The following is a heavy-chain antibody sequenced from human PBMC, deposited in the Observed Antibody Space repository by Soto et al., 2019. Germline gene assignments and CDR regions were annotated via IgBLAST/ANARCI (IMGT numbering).Heavy chain of an antibody. CDR2: ISYDGSNK. D-gene: IGHD5-18*01. CDR3: AKGVDTAMTWYFDL. CDR1: GFTFSSYG. J-gene: IGHJ2*01. Sequence: QVQLVESGGGVVQPGRSLRLSCAASGFTFSSYGMHWVRQAPGKGLEWVAVISYDGSNKYYADSVKGRFTISRDNSKNTLYLQMNSLRAEDTAVYYCAKGVDTAMTWYFDLWGRGTLVTVSS. V-gene: IGHV3-30*18.